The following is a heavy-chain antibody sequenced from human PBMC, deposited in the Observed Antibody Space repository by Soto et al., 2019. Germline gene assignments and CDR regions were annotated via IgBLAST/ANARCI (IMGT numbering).Heavy chain of an antibody. D-gene: IGHD1-20*01. CDR2: ISYDGSNK. V-gene: IGHV3-30-3*01. J-gene: IGHJ4*02. CDR3: ARDPHGELITGTFDY. CDR1: GFTFSSYA. Sequence: HPGGSLRLSCAASGFTFSSYAMHWVRQAPGKGLEWVAVISYDGSNKYYADSVKGRFTISRDNSKNTLYLQMNSLRAEDTAVYYCARDPHGELITGTFDYWGQGTLVTVSS.